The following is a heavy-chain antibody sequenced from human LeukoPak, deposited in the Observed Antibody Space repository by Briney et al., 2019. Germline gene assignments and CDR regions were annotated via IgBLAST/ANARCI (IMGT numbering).Heavy chain of an antibody. J-gene: IGHJ6*03. V-gene: IGHV4-34*01. D-gene: IGHD3-10*01. CDR3: ARARIYYGSGSYDYYYYMDV. Sequence: PSETLSLTCGVSGGSLSGYYWSWIRQSPGKGLEWIGEMNQNGITKYNPSLKSRVTISVDTSKNQFSLKLSSVTAADTAVYYCARARIYYGSGSYDYYYYMDVWGKGTTVTIPS. CDR1: GGSLSGYY. CDR2: MNQNGIT.